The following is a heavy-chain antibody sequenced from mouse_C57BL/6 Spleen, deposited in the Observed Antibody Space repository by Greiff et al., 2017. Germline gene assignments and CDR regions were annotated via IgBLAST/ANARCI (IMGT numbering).Heavy chain of an antibody. D-gene: IGHD2-4*01. J-gene: IGHJ3*01. Sequence: QVQLQQPGAELVRPGTSVKLSCKASGYTFTSYWMHWVKQRPGQGLEWIGVIDPSDSYTNYNQKFKGKATLTVDTSSSTAYMQLSSLTSEDSAVYYCASIYYDYEIAGWGQGTLVTVSA. V-gene: IGHV1-59*01. CDR1: GYTFTSYW. CDR2: IDPSDSYT. CDR3: ASIYYDYEIAG.